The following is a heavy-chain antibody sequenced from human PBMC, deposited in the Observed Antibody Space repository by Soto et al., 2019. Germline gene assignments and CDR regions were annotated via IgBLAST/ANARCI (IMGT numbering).Heavy chain of an antibody. Sequence: QDQLVQSGGEVKKPGASVKVSCKASGYSFTNYGITWVRQAPGQGFEWMGWISAYNGATNNAQKLQGRVTMTTDASTSTAYLELRSLRSDDTAVYYCARDRGVAPPVAGNTHYYYYMDVWGKGTTVTVSS. CDR3: ARDRGVAPPVAGNTHYYYYMDV. CDR1: GYSFTNYG. D-gene: IGHD6-19*01. J-gene: IGHJ6*03. CDR2: ISAYNGAT. V-gene: IGHV1-18*01.